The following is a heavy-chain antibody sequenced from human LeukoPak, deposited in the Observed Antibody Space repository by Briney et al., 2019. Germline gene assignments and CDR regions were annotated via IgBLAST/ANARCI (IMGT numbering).Heavy chain of an antibody. J-gene: IGHJ4*02. CDR1: GYTLTGYY. Sequence: ASVKVSCKASGYTLTGYYMHWVRQAPGQGLEWMGWIDPNSGGTNYAQKFQGRVTLTRDTSISTAYMELSRLRSDDTAMYYCARAGYCSGGSCYALDYWGQGTLVSVSS. D-gene: IGHD2-15*01. V-gene: IGHV1-2*02. CDR3: ARAGYCSGGSCYALDY. CDR2: IDPNSGGT.